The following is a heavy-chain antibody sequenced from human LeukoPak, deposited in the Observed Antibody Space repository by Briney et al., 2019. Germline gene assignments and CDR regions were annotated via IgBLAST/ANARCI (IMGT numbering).Heavy chain of an antibody. J-gene: IGHJ4*02. CDR1: GGSISSSSYY. CDR2: IYHSGST. V-gene: IGHV4-39*07. CDR3: ARVYSSGWYWDY. D-gene: IGHD6-19*01. Sequence: PSETLSLTCTVSGGSISSSSYYWGWIRQPPEKGLEWIGEIYHSGSTNYNPSLKSRVTISVDKSKNQFSLKLSSVTAADTAVYYCARVYSSGWYWDYWGQGTLVTVSS.